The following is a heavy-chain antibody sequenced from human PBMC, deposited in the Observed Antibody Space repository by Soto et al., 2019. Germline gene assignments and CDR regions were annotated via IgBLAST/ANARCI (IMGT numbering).Heavy chain of an antibody. Sequence: PGGSLRLSCAASGFTFSSYWMHWVRQAPGKGLVWVSRINSDGSSTNYADSVKGRFTISRDNAKNTLYLQMNSLRAEDTAVYYCARDSDFGVVKKNYYYYGMDVWGQGTTVTVSS. V-gene: IGHV3-74*01. J-gene: IGHJ6*02. CDR2: INSDGSST. CDR3: ARDSDFGVVKKNYYYYGMDV. D-gene: IGHD3-3*01. CDR1: GFTFSSYW.